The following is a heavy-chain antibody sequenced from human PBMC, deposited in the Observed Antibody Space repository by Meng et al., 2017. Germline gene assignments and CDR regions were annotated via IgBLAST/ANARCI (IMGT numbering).Heavy chain of an antibody. D-gene: IGHD3-16*01. CDR1: GCTFSSYA. V-gene: IGHV1-69*13. Sequence: SVKVSCKASGCTFSSYAISWVRQAPGQGLEWMGRIIPIFGTANYAQKFQGRVTITADESTSTAYMELSSLRSEDTAVYYCARELEGLWVNTLGGAFDIWGQGTMVTVSS. CDR3: ARELEGLWVNTLGGAFDI. J-gene: IGHJ3*02. CDR2: IIPIFGTA.